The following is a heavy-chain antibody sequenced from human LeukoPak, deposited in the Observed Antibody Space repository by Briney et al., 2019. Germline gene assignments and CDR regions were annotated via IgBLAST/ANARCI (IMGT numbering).Heavy chain of an antibody. D-gene: IGHD5-12*01. CDR3: ARDFFSQGGYKYYNYIYMDD. CDR2: IYYTGNT. Sequence: SETLSLTCTASGGTINGRSFYWAWIRQSPEKGLEWIGSIYYTGNTYYNPSLKSRVTISVDTSKNQFSLKINSVTAADTAVYFCARDFFSQGGYKYYNYIYMDDWGAGTTVTVSS. J-gene: IGHJ6*03. V-gene: IGHV4-39*07. CDR1: GGTINGRSFY.